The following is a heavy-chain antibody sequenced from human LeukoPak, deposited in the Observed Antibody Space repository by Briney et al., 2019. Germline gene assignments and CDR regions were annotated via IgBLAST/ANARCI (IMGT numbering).Heavy chain of an antibody. V-gene: IGHV4-30-4*01. J-gene: IGHJ5*02. CDR2: ISYSRST. Sequence: SEALSLTCTVSGGSISSGDFYWSWIRQPPGKGLEWVGYISYSRSTYYSPSLKGRVTISRDTSKNQFSLKLSSVTPADTAVYYCAKAGWRGGGTFYEFDPWGQGTLVTVSS. CDR3: AKAGWRGGGTFYEFDP. D-gene: IGHD3-16*01. CDR1: GGSISSGDFY.